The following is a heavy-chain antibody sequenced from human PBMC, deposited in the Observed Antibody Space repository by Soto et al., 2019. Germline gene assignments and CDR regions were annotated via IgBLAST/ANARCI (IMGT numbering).Heavy chain of an antibody. CDR3: ARQSGALGSYFYGMDV. CDR2: IHPVDSQT. V-gene: IGHV5-51*01. Sequence: EVQLVQSGAEVKKPGEPLEISCKGSGYSFITYWIVWLRQMPGQGLEWMGIIHPVDSQTKYSPSFQGQVTISADKSISTAYLQWSSLKASDTAIYYCARQSGALGSYFYGMDVWGQGTTVTVSS. D-gene: IGHD7-27*01. J-gene: IGHJ6*02. CDR1: GYSFITYW.